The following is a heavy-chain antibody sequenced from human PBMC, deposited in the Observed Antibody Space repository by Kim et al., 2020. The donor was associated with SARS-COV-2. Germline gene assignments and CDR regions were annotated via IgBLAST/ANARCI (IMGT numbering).Heavy chain of an antibody. D-gene: IGHD2-15*01. Sequence: GGSLRLSCATSGFTLSRYCMNWVRQSPGKGLEWVSHISGTGTITKHADSVRGRFTISRDNAKNSLFLQMNGLRAEDTAVYYCVRENYWAFDIWGQGTMVTVSS. J-gene: IGHJ3*02. CDR3: VRENYWAFDI. V-gene: IGHV3-48*04. CDR2: ISGTGTIT. CDR1: GFTLSRYC.